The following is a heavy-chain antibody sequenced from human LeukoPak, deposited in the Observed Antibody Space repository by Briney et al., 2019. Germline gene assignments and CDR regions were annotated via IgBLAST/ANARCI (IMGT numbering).Heavy chain of an antibody. J-gene: IGHJ4*02. CDR2: IYYSGII. D-gene: IGHD2-15*01. Sequence: SETLSLTCTVSGDSITNGSHYWGWIRQPPGKGLEWIGSIYYSGIISSTPSLKSRVTMSVDTSKNQFSLRLSSVTATDTAVYYCARSSDYCSNGSCFSRYFDYWGQGAPVSVPS. CDR3: ARSSDYCSNGSCFSRYFDY. CDR1: GDSITNGSHY. V-gene: IGHV4-39*01.